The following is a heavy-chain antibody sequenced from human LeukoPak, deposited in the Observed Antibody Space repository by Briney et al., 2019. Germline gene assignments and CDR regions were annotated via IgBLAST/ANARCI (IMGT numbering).Heavy chain of an antibody. CDR1: GGSFSGYY. Sequence: SETLSLTCAVYGGSFSGYYWSWIRQPPGKGLEWIGEINHSGSTNYNPSLKSRVTISVDTSKNQFSLKLSSVTAADTAAYYCARGPYDFWSGYYRANFDYWGQGTLVTVSS. CDR3: ARGPYDFWSGYYRANFDY. J-gene: IGHJ4*02. V-gene: IGHV4-34*01. CDR2: INHSGST. D-gene: IGHD3-3*01.